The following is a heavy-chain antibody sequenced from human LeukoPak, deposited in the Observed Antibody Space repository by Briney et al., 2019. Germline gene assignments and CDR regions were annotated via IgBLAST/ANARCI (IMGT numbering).Heavy chain of an antibody. J-gene: IGHJ4*02. Sequence: ASVKVSCKASGYTFTGYYIHWVRQAPGQGLEWMGWIIPTSGGTKYAQKFQGRVTMTRDTSISTAYMELSRLRSDDTAIYYCANNLDTAMFFAKDDYWGQGTLVTVSS. CDR2: IIPTSGGT. D-gene: IGHD5-18*01. CDR1: GYTFTGYY. CDR3: ANNLDTAMFFAKDDY. V-gene: IGHV1-2*02.